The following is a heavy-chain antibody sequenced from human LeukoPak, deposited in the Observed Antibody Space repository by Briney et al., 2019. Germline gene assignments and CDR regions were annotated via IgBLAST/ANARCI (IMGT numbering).Heavy chain of an antibody. V-gene: IGHV3-21*01. J-gene: IGHJ4*02. CDR3: ARGGDSSTWDFAY. Sequence: GRSLRLSCAASGFPFSNYGMHWVRQAPGKGLEWLSSITSSSRYIWYADSVKGRFTISRDNAKNSVYLQMDSLRADDTAVYFCARGGDSSTWDFAYWGQGTLVTVSS. D-gene: IGHD6-13*01. CDR2: ITSSSRYI. CDR1: GFPFSNYG.